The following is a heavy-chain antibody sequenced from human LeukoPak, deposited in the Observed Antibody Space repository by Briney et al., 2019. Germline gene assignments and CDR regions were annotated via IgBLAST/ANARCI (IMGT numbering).Heavy chain of an antibody. CDR1: GFTFSSYW. V-gene: IGHV3-7*01. CDR2: IKQDVSEK. Sequence: GGSLRLSCAASGFTFSSYWMSWVRQAPGKGLEWVANIKQDVSEKYYVDSVKGRFTISRDNAKNSLYMQMNRLRAADTAVYYCARDRAESAWGLYDYVWGSYRHYYYYYMDVWGKGTTVTVSS. CDR3: ARDRAESAWGLYDYVWGSYRHYYYYYMDV. J-gene: IGHJ6*03. D-gene: IGHD3-16*02.